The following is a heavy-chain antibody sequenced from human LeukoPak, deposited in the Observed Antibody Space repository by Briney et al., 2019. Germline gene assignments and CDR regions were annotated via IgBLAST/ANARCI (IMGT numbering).Heavy chain of an antibody. CDR3: ARGPHDSSGYYYGEFDY. Sequence: GGSLRLSCAASGFTVSSNYMSWVRQAPGKGLDWVSVIYTGGSTYYADSVKGRFTISRHNSKNTLYLQMNSLRAEDTAVYYCARGPHDSSGYYYGEFDYWGQGTLVTVSS. D-gene: IGHD3-22*01. V-gene: IGHV3-53*04. J-gene: IGHJ4*02. CDR1: GFTVSSNY. CDR2: IYTGGST.